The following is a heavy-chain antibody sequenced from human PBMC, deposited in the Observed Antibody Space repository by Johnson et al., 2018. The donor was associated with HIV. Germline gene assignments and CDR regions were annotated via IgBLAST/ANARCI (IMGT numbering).Heavy chain of an antibody. CDR3: ARDRPHDDNGYYYVPDAFDI. J-gene: IGHJ3*02. CDR1: GFSFSSFA. V-gene: IGHV3-23*04. D-gene: IGHD3-22*01. Sequence: VQLVESGGGLVQPGGSLRVSCVASGFSFSSFAMSWVRQAPGKGLEWVSGISGSGGSTYYADFVKGRFTISRDNSKNTLYLQMNSLRAEDTAGYYCARDRPHDDNGYYYVPDAFDIWGQGTMVTVSS. CDR2: ISGSGGST.